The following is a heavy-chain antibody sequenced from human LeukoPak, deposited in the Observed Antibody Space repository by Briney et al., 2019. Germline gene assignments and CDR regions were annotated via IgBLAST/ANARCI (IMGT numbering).Heavy chain of an antibody. CDR1: GGSIRSSYYY. V-gene: IGHV4-39*01. D-gene: IGHD3-10*01. CDR3: ARHYGP. Sequence: SETLSLTCTVSGGSIRSSYYYWGWIRQPPGKGLEWIGSIYDSGSTYYNPSLKSRVTISVDTSKNQFSLKLNSVTAADTAGYYCARHYGPWGQGTLVTVSS. CDR2: IYDSGST. J-gene: IGHJ5*02.